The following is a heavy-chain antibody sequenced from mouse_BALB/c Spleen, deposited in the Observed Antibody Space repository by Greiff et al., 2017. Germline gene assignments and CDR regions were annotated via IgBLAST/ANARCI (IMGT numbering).Heavy chain of an antibody. J-gene: IGHJ3*01. CDR1: GYTFSSYW. D-gene: IGHD2-3*01. CDR3: AIDGYSFPY. V-gene: IGHV1-9*01. Sequence: QVQLQQSGAELMKPGASVKISCKATGYTFSSYWIEWVKQRPGHGLEWIGEILPGSGSTNYNEKFKGKATFTADTSSNTAYMQLSSLTSEDSAVYYCAIDGYSFPYWGQGTLVTVSA. CDR2: ILPGSGST.